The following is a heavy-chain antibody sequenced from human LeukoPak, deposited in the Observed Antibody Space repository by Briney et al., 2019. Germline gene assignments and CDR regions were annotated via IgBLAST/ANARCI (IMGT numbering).Heavy chain of an antibody. V-gene: IGHV3-21*01. D-gene: IGHD3-3*01. Sequence: GGSLRLSCAASGFTFSTYNMIWVRQAPGKGLEWVSSISSSSSHIYYADSVKGRFTISRDNAKNSLYLQMNSLRAEDTAVYYCAKDFGVYYYFDYWGQGILVTVSS. CDR3: AKDFGVYYYFDY. J-gene: IGHJ4*02. CDR2: ISSSSSHI. CDR1: GFTFSTYN.